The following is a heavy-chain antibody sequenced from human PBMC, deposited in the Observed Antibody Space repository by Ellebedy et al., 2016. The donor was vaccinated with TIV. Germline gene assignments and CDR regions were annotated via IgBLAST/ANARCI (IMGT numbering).Heavy chain of an antibody. Sequence: GGSLRLSCAASGFTFSSYWMHWVRQAPGKGLVWVSRINSDGSSISYADSVKGRFTISRDNAKNTLYLQMNSLRAEDTAVYYCARRLSGSDDAFDIWGQGTMVTVSS. V-gene: IGHV3-74*01. CDR2: INSDGSSI. CDR3: ARRLSGSDDAFDI. J-gene: IGHJ3*02. D-gene: IGHD1-26*01. CDR1: GFTFSSYW.